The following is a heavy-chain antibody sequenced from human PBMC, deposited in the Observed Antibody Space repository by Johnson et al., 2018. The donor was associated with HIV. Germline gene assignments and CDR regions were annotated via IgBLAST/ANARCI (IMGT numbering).Heavy chain of an antibody. CDR2: IRYDGTNK. CDR1: GFTFSSYG. V-gene: IGHV3-30*02. J-gene: IGHJ3*02. D-gene: IGHD2-8*01. Sequence: MQLVESGGGVVQPGGSLRLSCAASGFTFSSYGIHWVRQAPGKGLEWVAFIRYDGTNKYYADSVKGRVTISRDNSKNTLFLQMNSLRVEDTAVYYCARLKNGAFDIWGQGTMVTVSS. CDR3: ARLKNGAFDI.